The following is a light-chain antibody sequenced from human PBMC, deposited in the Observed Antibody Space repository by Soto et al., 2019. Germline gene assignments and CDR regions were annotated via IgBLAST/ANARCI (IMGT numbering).Light chain of an antibody. CDR2: GAS. V-gene: IGKV3-20*01. Sequence: EIVLTQSPGTLSLSPGERATLSCRASQSVGSSHLAWYQQKPGQAPRLLIHGASSRATGIPDRFSGSGSGTDFTLTISSLEPEDFAVYYCQHYGSSPFNFGPGTKVDIK. J-gene: IGKJ3*01. CDR1: QSVGSSH. CDR3: QHYGSSPFN.